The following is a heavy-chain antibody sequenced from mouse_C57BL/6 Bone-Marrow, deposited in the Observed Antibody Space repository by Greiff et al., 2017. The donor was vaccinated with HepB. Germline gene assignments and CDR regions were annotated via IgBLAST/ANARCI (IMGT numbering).Heavy chain of an antibody. V-gene: IGHV1-54*01. D-gene: IGHD1-1*01. Sequence: VKLMESGAELVRPGTSVKVSCKASGYAFTNYLIEWVKQRPGQGLEWIGVINPGSGGTNYNEKFKGKATLTADKSSSTAYMQLSSLTSEDSAFYFCARSVVGAMDYWGQGTSVTVSS. J-gene: IGHJ4*01. CDR1: GYAFTNYL. CDR2: INPGSGGT. CDR3: ARSVVGAMDY.